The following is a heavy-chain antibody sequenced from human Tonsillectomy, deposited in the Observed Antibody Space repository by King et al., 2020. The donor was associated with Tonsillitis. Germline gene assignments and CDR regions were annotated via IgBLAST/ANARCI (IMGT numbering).Heavy chain of an antibody. CDR2: IVPVLGAP. CDR1: GDTFSKYS. J-gene: IGHJ6*02. D-gene: IGHD3-3*01. CDR3: ATRARISGVGIAGFKYAMDV. Sequence: QLVQSGADLKKPGSSVKVSCKASGDTFSKYSISWVRQAPGKGLEWLGGIVPVLGAPTYARRFQDRVTITADESPNTVFLVLTSLRSDDTAVYYCATRARISGVGIAGFKYAMDVWGQGTTVTVSS. V-gene: IGHV1-69*01.